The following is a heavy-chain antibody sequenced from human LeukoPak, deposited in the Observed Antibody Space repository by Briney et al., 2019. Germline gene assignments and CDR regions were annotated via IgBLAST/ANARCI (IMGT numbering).Heavy chain of an antibody. CDR1: GFTFSSYA. D-gene: IGHD3-22*01. CDR2: ISGSGGST. J-gene: IGHJ4*02. CDR3: AKDYGSGYYYSDY. V-gene: IGHV3-23*01. Sequence: GGSLRLSCAASGFTFSSYAMSWVRQAPGKGLEWVSAISGSGGSTYYADSMKGRFTISRDNSKNTLYLQMNSLRAEDTAVYYCAKDYGSGYYYSDYWGQGTLVTVSS.